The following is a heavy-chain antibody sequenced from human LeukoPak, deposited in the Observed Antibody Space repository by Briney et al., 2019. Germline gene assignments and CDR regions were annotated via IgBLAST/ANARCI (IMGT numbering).Heavy chain of an antibody. CDR3: ARGWEAVAGTDY. CDR1: GYTFTSYD. J-gene: IGHJ4*02. V-gene: IGHV1-8*01. Sequence: GASVKVSCKASGYTFTSYDINWVRQATGQGLEWMGWMNPNSGNTGYAQKFQGRVTMTRNTSISTAYIELSSLRSEDTAVYYCARGWEAVAGTDYWGQGTLVTVSS. CDR2: MNPNSGNT. D-gene: IGHD6-19*01.